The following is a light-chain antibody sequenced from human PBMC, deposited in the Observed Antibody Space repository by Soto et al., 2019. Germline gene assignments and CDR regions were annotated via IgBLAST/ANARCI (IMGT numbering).Light chain of an antibody. V-gene: IGKV4-1*01. Sequence: DIVMTQSPDSLAVSLGERATINCKSSQSVLYSSNNKNHLAWYQQKPGQPPKLLISWASTRESAVPDRFSGSGSGTDFTLTISSLQAEDVAVYYCQQYYSTWWTFGQGTKVEIK. CDR1: QSVLYSSNNKNH. CDR2: WAS. J-gene: IGKJ1*01. CDR3: QQYYSTWWT.